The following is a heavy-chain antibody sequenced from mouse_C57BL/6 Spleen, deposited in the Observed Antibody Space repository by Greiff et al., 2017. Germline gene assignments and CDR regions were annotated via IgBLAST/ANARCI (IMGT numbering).Heavy chain of an antibody. CDR2: INPNNGGT. Sequence: VQLQQSGPELVKPGASVKISCKASGYTFTDYYMNWVKQSHGKSLEWIGDINPNNGGTSYNQKFKGKATLTVDKSSSTAYMELRSLTSEDSAVYYCARGYYGSSPYYAMDYWGQGTSVTVSS. J-gene: IGHJ4*01. CDR3: ARGYYGSSPYYAMDY. D-gene: IGHD1-1*01. CDR1: GYTFTDYY. V-gene: IGHV1-26*01.